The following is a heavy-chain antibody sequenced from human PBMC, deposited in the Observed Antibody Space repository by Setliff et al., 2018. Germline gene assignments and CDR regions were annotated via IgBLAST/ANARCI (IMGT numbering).Heavy chain of an antibody. Sequence: SETLSLTCTVSGDSISSTSYQWGWVRQPPGKGLEWIGSIYYTGTAYYNPSLKSRVTISVDTSRNQFSLKLSSVTAADTAVYYCARHVGSRSRGYNYYYYYMDVWGKGTTVTVSS. D-gene: IGHD3-10*01. J-gene: IGHJ6*03. CDR3: ARHVGSRSRGYNYYYYYMDV. V-gene: IGHV4-39*01. CDR2: IYYTGTA. CDR1: GDSISSTSYQ.